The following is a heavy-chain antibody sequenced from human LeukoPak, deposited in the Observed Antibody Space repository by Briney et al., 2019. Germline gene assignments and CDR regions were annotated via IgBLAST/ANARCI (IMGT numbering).Heavy chain of an antibody. D-gene: IGHD6-13*01. CDR2: IDPSDSYT. V-gene: IGHV5-10-1*01. CDR3: ATGAGAAAGNY. Sequence: AGESLKISCKGSGYNFTNYWISWARQMPGKGLEWMGRIDPSDSYTNYSPSFQGHVTISADKSITTAYLQWSSLKASDTAMYYCATGAGAAAGNYWGQGTLVTVSS. CDR1: GYNFTNYW. J-gene: IGHJ4*02.